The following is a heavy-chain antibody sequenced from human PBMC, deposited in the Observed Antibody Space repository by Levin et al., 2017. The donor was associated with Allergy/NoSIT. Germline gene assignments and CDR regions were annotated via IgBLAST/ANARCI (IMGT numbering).Heavy chain of an antibody. CDR3: ARSNVVVVPAAPAYYYYYMDV. Sequence: GGSLRLSCAASGFTFSSYSMNWVRQAPGKGLEWVSYISSSSSTIYYADSVKGRFTISRDNAKNSLYLQMNSLRDEDTAVYYCARSNVVVVPAAPAYYYYYMDVWGKGTTVTVSS. CDR1: GFTFSSYS. V-gene: IGHV3-48*02. CDR2: ISSSSSTI. J-gene: IGHJ6*03. D-gene: IGHD2-2*01.